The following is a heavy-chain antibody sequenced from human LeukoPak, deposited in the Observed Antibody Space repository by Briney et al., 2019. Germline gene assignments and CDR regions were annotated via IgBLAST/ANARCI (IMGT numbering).Heavy chain of an antibody. J-gene: IGHJ4*02. CDR1: GYTFTGDY. CDR3: ARDRVGYSSGWFDY. Sequence: ASVKVSCKASGYTFTGDYMHWVRQAPGQGLEWMGWINPNSGGTNYAQKFQSRVTMTRDTSISTAYMELSRLRSDDTAVYYCARDRVGYSSGWFDYWGQGTLVTVSS. CDR2: INPNSGGT. V-gene: IGHV1-2*02. D-gene: IGHD6-19*01.